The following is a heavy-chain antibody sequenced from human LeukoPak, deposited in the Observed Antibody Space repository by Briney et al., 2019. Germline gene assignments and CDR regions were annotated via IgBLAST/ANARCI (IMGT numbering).Heavy chain of an antibody. CDR2: ISGSGGST. D-gene: IGHD6-19*01. J-gene: IGHJ4*02. V-gene: IGHV3-23*01. CDR1: GFTFSSYA. CDR3: ARDGQWQTQEGFDY. Sequence: SGGSLRLSCAASGFTFSSYAMSWVRQAPGKGLEWVSAISGSGGSTYYADSVKGRFTISRDNSKNTLYLQMNSLRAEDTAVYYCARDGQWQTQEGFDYWGQGTLVTVSS.